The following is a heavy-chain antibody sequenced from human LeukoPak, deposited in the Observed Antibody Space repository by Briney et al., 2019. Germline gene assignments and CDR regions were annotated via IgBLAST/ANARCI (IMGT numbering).Heavy chain of an antibody. CDR3: TTPLDGQWLVNY. D-gene: IGHD6-19*01. Sequence: PGGSLRLSCAASGFTFSNAWMSWVRQAPGKGLEWVGRIKSKTDGGTTDYAAPVKGRFTISRDDSKNTLYLQMNSLETEDTAVYYCTTPLDGQWLVNYWGQGTLVTVSS. CDR1: GFTFSNAW. V-gene: IGHV3-15*01. CDR2: IKSKTDGGTT. J-gene: IGHJ4*02.